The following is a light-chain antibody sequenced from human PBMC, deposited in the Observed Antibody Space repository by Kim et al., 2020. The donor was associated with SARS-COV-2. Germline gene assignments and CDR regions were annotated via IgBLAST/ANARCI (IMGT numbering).Light chain of an antibody. CDR3: SSYTTTNTLI. CDR1: SSDVSPYDR. CDR2: AVS. V-gene: IGLV2-18*02. J-gene: IGLJ2*01. Sequence: GQSVTISCTGTSSDVSPYDRVSWYQQSPGTAPKLLILAVSSRPSGVPDRFSGSKSGNTASLTISGLQAEDEADYYCSSYTTTNTLIFGGGTQLTVL.